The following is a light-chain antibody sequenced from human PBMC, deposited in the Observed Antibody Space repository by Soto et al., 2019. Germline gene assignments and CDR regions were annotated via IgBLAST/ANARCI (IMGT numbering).Light chain of an antibody. Sequence: QSVLTQPPSASGTPGQRVTISCSGSWSNIGNHNVYWFQQLPGTAPRLLIYRDNLRPSGVPDRFSVSKSGTSASLAISGLRSDDEADYYCAAWDDSLSGMVFGGGTQLTVL. CDR1: WSNIGNHN. CDR2: RDN. V-gene: IGLV1-47*01. J-gene: IGLJ2*01. CDR3: AAWDDSLSGMV.